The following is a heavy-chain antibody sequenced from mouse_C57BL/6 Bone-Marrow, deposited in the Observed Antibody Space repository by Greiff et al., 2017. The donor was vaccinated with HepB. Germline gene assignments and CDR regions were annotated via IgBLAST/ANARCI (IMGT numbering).Heavy chain of an antibody. J-gene: IGHJ1*03. CDR3: GGGFYYYYGSSPYIDV. Sequence: QVQLQQSGAELVRPGTSVKMSCKASGYTFTNYWLGWAKQRPGHGLEWIGDIYPGGGYTNYNEKFKGKATLTADKSSSTAYMQFSSLTSEDAAIYYCGGGFYYYYGSSPYIDVWGTGTTVTVSS. V-gene: IGHV1-63*01. CDR1: GYTFTNYW. CDR2: IYPGGGYT. D-gene: IGHD1-1*01.